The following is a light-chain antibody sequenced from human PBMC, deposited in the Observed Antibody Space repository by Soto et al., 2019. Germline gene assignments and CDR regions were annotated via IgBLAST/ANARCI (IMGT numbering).Light chain of an antibody. Sequence: EIVLMQSPGTLSLSPGERATLSCRASQTVSSSYLAWYRQKPGQAPRLLIYGASSRATGIPDRFSGSGSGTDFTLTISRLDPEDFAVYYCQQYGSSPLTFGGGTKVDIK. CDR3: QQYGSSPLT. V-gene: IGKV3-20*01. CDR2: GAS. J-gene: IGKJ4*01. CDR1: QTVSSSY.